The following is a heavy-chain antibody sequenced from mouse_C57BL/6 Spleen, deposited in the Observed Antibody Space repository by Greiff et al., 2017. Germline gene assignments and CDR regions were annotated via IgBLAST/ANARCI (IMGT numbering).Heavy chain of an antibody. V-gene: IGHV1-69*01. CDR1: GYTFTSYW. CDR3: ARCDDYGGFAY. CDR2: IDPSDSYT. Sequence: QVQLKQPGAELVMPGASVKLSCKASGYTFTSYWMHWVKQRPGQGLEWIGEIDPSDSYTNYNQKFKGKSTLTVDKSSSTAYMQLSSLTSEDSAVYYCARCDDYGGFAYWGQGTLVTVSA. J-gene: IGHJ3*01. D-gene: IGHD2-4*01.